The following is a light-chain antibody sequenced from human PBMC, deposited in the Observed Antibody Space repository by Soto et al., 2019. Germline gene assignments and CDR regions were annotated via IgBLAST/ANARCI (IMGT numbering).Light chain of an antibody. CDR1: QSVRSSY. Sequence: EIQLTQSPCTLSFSAGERATISCRASQSVRSSYLAWYQQKPREAPRLIIFDASARAADIPGRFSGSVSGAEFILTISSLQPQDFSAYFCHSYDKWHSGTFGRGTKVDIK. J-gene: IGKJ1*01. V-gene: IGKV3D-20*02. CDR2: DAS. CDR3: HSYDKWHSGT.